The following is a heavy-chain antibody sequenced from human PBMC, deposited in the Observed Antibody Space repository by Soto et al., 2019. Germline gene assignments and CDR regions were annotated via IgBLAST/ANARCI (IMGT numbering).Heavy chain of an antibody. CDR3: ARDHSPPSGYYSGIFDY. D-gene: IGHD3-22*01. CDR1: GGTFSSYA. V-gene: IGHV1-69*13. CDR2: IIPIFGTA. J-gene: IGHJ4*02. Sequence: SVKVSCKASGGTFSSYAISWVRQAPGQGLEWMGGIIPIFGTANYAQKFQGRVTITADESTSTAYMELSSLRSEDTAVYYCARDHSPPSGYYSGIFDYWGQGTLVTVSS.